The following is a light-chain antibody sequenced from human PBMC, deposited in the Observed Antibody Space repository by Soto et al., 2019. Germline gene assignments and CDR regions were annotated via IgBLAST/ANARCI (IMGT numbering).Light chain of an antibody. CDR3: SAFRGTTYV. V-gene: IGLV2-14*03. Sequence: QSALTQPASVSGSPGQSITITCTGTSSDVGGNKYVSWYQHYPGKAPKLMICDVSNRPSGVSNRFAGSKSGNTAPLTISGLHAEDEAYYYCSAFRGTTYVFGTVTKVTVL. CDR1: SSDVGGNKY. CDR2: DVS. J-gene: IGLJ1*01.